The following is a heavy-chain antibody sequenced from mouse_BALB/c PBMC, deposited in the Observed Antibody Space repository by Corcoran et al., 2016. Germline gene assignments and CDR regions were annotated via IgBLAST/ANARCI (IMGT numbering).Heavy chain of an antibody. CDR3: MRYGNYWYFDV. J-gene: IGHJ1*01. CDR1: GFTFSGFW. V-gene: IGHV11-2*02. Sequence: EVQLLETGGGLVQPGGSRGLSCEGSGFTFSGFWMSWVRQTPGKTLEWIGDINSDGSAINYAPSIKDRFTIFRDNDKSTLYLQIGDVRSDDTATYFCMRYGNYWYFDVWGAGTTVTVSS. CDR2: INSDGSAI. D-gene: IGHD2-1*01.